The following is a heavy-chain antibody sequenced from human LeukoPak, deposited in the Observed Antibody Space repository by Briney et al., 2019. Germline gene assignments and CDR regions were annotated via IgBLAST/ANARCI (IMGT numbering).Heavy chain of an antibody. CDR2: IQSDGST. CDR1: GFTVSNNY. D-gene: IGHD3-16*01. CDR3: TRGGAFDI. J-gene: IGHJ3*02. V-gene: IGHV3-66*02. Sequence: GGSLRLSCAASGFTVSNNYISWVRQAPEKGLEWVSVIQSDGSTYYADSVRGRFTISRDNSKNTLYLQMNSLRAEDTAVYYCTRGGAFDIWGQGTMVTVSS.